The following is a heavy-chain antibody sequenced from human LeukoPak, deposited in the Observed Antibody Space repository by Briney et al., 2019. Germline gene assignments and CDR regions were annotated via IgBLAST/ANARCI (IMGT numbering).Heavy chain of an antibody. D-gene: IGHD3-10*01. CDR1: GFTFSNYI. Sequence: PGGFLRLSCAASGFTFSNYIINWVRQAPGKGLEWVSSISSSSSYINYADSVKGRFTISRDNAKNSLYLQMNSLRAEDTAVYYCARGGAMVRGVSPLDFWGQGTLVTVSS. CDR2: ISSSSSYI. V-gene: IGHV3-21*01. J-gene: IGHJ4*02. CDR3: ARGGAMVRGVSPLDF.